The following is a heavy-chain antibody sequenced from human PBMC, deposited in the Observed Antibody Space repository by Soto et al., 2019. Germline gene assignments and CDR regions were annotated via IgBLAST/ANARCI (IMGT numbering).Heavy chain of an antibody. CDR1: GFTFSSYD. CDR3: ARDQDHGFGYGMDV. CDR2: ISYDGSNK. J-gene: IGHJ6*02. D-gene: IGHD3-10*01. Sequence: TSLRLAFASSGFTFSSYDMHWVRQAPGKGLEWVAVISYDGSNKYYADSMKGRFTISRDNSKNTLYLQMNSLRAEDTAVYYCARDQDHGFGYGMDVWGQGTTVTVSS. V-gene: IGHV3-30-3*01.